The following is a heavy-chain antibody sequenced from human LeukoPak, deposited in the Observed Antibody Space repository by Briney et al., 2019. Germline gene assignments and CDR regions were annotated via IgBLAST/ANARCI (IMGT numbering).Heavy chain of an antibody. D-gene: IGHD4-17*01. Sequence: GGSLRLSCAASGFTFSNAWMSWVRHAPGKGLEWVSGISRNSGSIDYADSVKGRFTISRDNAQNSLYLQMNSLRTEDTALYYCAKDIGPTVTSRFDYWGQGTLVTVSS. V-gene: IGHV3-9*01. CDR2: ISRNSGSI. CDR1: GFTFSNAW. CDR3: AKDIGPTVTSRFDY. J-gene: IGHJ4*02.